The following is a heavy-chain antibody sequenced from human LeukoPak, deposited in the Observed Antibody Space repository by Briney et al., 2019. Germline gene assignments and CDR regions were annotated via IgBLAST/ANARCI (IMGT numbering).Heavy chain of an antibody. CDR1: GFTFSSFW. J-gene: IGHJ4*02. V-gene: IGHV3-7*01. D-gene: IGHD5/OR15-5a*01. CDR3: AGRPSSTIP. CDR2: LNQDGSEK. Sequence: PGGSLRLSCAASGFTFSSFWMSWVRQAPGKGLEWVANLNQDGSEKYCVDSVKGRFTISRGNAKNSLYLQMNSLRAEDTAVYYCAGRPSSTIPWGQGTLVTVSS.